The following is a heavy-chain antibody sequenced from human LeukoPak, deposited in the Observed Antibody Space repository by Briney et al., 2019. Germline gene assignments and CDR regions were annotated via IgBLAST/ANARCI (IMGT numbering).Heavy chain of an antibody. CDR1: GGSISSSSYY. CDR3: AKGSDRDDYFVKDN. J-gene: IGHJ4*02. D-gene: IGHD2/OR15-2a*01. CDR2: VSGLGGVT. Sequence: ETLSLTCTVSGGSISSSSYYWGWIRQTPGKGLEWVSAVSGLGGVTYHADSVKGRFSISRDNSKNTLFLQMNSLRVEDTAVYYCAKGSDRDDYFVKDNWGQGTLVTVSS. V-gene: IGHV3-23*01.